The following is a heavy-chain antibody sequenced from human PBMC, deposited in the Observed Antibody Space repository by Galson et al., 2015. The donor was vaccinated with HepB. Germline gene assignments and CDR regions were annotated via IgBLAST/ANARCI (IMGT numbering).Heavy chain of an antibody. CDR2: IAHDGSVQ. J-gene: IGHJ2*01. Sequence: SLRLSCAASGFIFSDYGMHWVRQAPGKGLEWVAVIAHDGSVQDYVDSVKGRFTVSRDNSRNTLFLQMDSLRAEDTAVYHCAKEMSRFAGIWYLDLWGRGTLVTVSS. CDR1: GFIFSDYG. V-gene: IGHV3-30*18. CDR3: AKEMSRFAGIWYLDL. D-gene: IGHD3-10*01.